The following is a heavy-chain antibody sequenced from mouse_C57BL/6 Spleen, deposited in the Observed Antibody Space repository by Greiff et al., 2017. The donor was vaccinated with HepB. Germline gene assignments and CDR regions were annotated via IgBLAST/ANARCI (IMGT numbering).Heavy chain of an antibody. CDR3: VRDGGNPFAY. V-gene: IGHV10-1*01. D-gene: IGHD2-1*01. J-gene: IGHJ3*01. CDR2: IRSKSNNYAT. CDR1: GFSFNTYA. Sequence: EVQLVESGGGLVQPKGSLKLSCAASGFSFNTYAMNWVRQAPGKGLEWVARIRSKSNNYATYYADSVKDRFTISRDDSESMLYLQMNNLKTEDTAMYYCVRDGGNPFAYWGQGTLVTVSA.